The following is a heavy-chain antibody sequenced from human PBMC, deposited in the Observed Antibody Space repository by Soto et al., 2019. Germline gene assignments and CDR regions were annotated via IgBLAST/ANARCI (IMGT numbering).Heavy chain of an antibody. D-gene: IGHD6-13*01. CDR2: IYYSGST. CDR3: ARFGKRSQAAAGTRLLDYYYYMEV. J-gene: IGHJ6*03. Sequence: QVQLQESGPGLVKPSETLSLTCTVSGGSISSYYWSWIRQPPGKGLEWIGYIYYSGSTNSNPALKSRVTISVDTSKNQFSLKLRSVTAADTAVYYCARFGKRSQAAAGTRLLDYYYYMEVWGKGTTVTVSS. V-gene: IGHV4-59*01. CDR1: GGSISSYY.